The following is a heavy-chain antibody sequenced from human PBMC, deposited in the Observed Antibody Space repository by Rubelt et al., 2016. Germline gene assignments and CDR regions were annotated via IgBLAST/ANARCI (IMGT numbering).Heavy chain of an antibody. D-gene: IGHD6-13*01. Sequence: QVQLVQSGAEVKKPGSSVKVSCKASGGTFSSYAISWVRQAPGQGLEWMGGSIPIFGTANYEQKFQGRVAITADESTSTAYMELSSLRSEDTAVYYCAREQQLVGGWFDPWGQGTLVTVSS. CDR3: AREQQLVGGWFDP. J-gene: IGHJ5*02. CDR1: GGTFSSYA. V-gene: IGHV1-69*01. CDR2: SIPIFGTA.